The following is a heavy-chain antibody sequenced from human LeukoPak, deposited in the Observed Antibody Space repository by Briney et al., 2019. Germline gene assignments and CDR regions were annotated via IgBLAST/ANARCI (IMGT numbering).Heavy chain of an antibody. CDR3: AKGKGPGNYYVSSGYYIDY. CDR2: ISGSGGST. Sequence: SGGSLRLSCAASGFTFSSYAMSWVRQAPGKGLEWVSAISGSGGSTYYADSVKGRFTISRDNSKNTLYLQMNSLRAEDTAVYYCAKGKGPGNYYVSSGYYIDYWAREPWSPSPQ. CDR1: GFTFSSYA. J-gene: IGHJ4*02. V-gene: IGHV3-23*01. D-gene: IGHD3-22*01.